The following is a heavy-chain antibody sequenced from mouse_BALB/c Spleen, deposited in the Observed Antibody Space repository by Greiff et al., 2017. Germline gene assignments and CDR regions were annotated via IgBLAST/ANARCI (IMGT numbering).Heavy chain of an antibody. CDR2: ISSGSSTI. D-gene: IGHD1-1*01. CDR3: ARSPDYSGSSYWYFDV. J-gene: IGHJ1*01. CDR1: GFTFSSFG. V-gene: IGHV5-17*02. Sequence: EVMLVESGGGLVQPGGSRKLSCAASGFTFSSFGMHWVRQAPEKGLEWVAYISSGSSTIYYADTVKGRFTISRDNPKNTLFLQMTSLRSEDTAMYYCARSPDYSGSSYWYFDVWGAGTTVTVSS.